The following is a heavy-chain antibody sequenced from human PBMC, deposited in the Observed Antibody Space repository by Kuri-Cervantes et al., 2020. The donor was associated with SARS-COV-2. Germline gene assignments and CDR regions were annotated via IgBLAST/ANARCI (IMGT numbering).Heavy chain of an antibody. CDR1: GFTFSSYS. J-gene: IGHJ4*02. D-gene: IGHD3-3*01. V-gene: IGHV3-48*01. CDR2: ISSSSSTI. CDR3: ARDARITIFGVVIIEQVFDY. Sequence: GGSLRLSCAASGFTFSSYSMNWVRQAPGKGLEWVSYISSSSSTIYYADSVKGRFTISRDNAKNSLYLQMNSLRAEDTAVYYCARDARITIFGVVIIEQVFDYWGQGTLVTVSS.